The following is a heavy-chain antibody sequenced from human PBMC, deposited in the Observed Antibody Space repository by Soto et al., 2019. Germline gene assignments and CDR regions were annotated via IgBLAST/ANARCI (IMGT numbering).Heavy chain of an antibody. CDR1: GGSISSYY. J-gene: IGHJ6*02. CDR3: ATGGNSDYYHYGMDV. V-gene: IGHV4-59*01. D-gene: IGHD3-16*01. CDR2: IYYSGST. Sequence: SETLSLTCTVSGGSISSYYWSWIRQPPGKGLEWIGYIYYSGSTNYNPSLKSRVTISVDTSKNQFSLKLSSVTAADTAVYYCATGGNSDYYHYGMDVWGQGTTVTVSS.